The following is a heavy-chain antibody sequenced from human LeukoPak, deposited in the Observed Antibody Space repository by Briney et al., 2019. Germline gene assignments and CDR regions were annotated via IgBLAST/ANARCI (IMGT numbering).Heavy chain of an antibody. V-gene: IGHV3-11*04. D-gene: IGHD4-17*01. CDR2: ISSSGSTI. Sequence: TGGSLRLSYAASGFTFSDYYMSWIRHAPGKGLEWVSYISSSGSTIYYADSVKGRFTISRDNAKNSLYLQMNSLRAEDTAVYYCARVRIPTVTTGVHYFDYWGQGTLVTVSS. CDR3: ARVRIPTVTTGVHYFDY. CDR1: GFTFSDYY. J-gene: IGHJ4*02.